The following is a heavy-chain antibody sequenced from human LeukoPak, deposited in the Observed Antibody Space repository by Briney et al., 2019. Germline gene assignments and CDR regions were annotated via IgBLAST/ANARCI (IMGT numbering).Heavy chain of an antibody. CDR1: GFTFSSYA. D-gene: IGHD3-22*01. V-gene: IGHV3-23*01. J-gene: IGHJ4*02. CDR3: AKDHDYDNSGYHCHDY. Sequence: GGFLRLSCAASGFTFSSYAMSWVRQASGKGLEWVSAISGSGGSTDYVASVKGRFTISRDNSKNTLYLQMNSLRAEDTAVYYCAKDHDYDNSGYHCHDYWGQGTLVTVSS. CDR2: ISGSGGST.